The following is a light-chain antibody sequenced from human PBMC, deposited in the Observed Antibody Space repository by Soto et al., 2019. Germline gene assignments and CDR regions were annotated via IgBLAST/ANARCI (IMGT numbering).Light chain of an antibody. Sequence: DIPMTQSPSHVSASVGDRVSITCRASQDIRSWLAWYQQRPGKAPKLLIYAATILQSGVPSRFSGSGSGTAFTLTISNLQPEDFASYFCQQANSFPLTFGGGTKV. J-gene: IGKJ4*01. V-gene: IGKV1-12*01. CDR3: QQANSFPLT. CDR2: AAT. CDR1: QDIRSW.